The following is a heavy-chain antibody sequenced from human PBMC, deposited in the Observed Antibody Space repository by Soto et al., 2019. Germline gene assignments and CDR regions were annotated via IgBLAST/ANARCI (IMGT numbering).Heavy chain of an antibody. J-gene: IGHJ4*02. V-gene: IGHV4-39*01. D-gene: IGHD6-19*01. CDR2: IYFSGST. Sequence: PSSTXSLTCTVSVCSISRSSCSLCWIRQPPGKGLDWIGSIYFSGSTYFSPSLKSRVTISLDTSKDQLSLKLSSVTAADTAVYYCARLRIEVDDYFEYWGQGTLVNVYS. CDR1: VCSISRSSCS. CDR3: ARLRIEVDDYFEY.